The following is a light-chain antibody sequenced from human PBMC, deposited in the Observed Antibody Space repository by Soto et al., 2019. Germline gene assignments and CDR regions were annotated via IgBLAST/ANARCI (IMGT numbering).Light chain of an antibody. CDR3: QQYGNSPIT. V-gene: IGKV3-20*01. J-gene: IGKJ5*01. Sequence: EIVLTQSPGTLSLSPGERATLSCRASQSVSGSHLAWYQQKPGQAPRLLIYDASKRATGIPARFSGSGSGTDFTLTISRLEPEDFAVYYCQQYGNSPITFGQGTRLEIK. CDR1: QSVSGSH. CDR2: DAS.